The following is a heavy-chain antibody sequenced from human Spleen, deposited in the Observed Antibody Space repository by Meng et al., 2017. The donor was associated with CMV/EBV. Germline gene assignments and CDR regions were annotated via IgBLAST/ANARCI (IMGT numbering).Heavy chain of an antibody. D-gene: IGHD4-11*01. CDR2: INPSGGST. Sequence: ASVKVSCKASGYTFTNYYMHWVRQAPGQGLEWVAIINPSGGSTSYAQKFQGRVTMTRDTSTSTVYMELSSLTSEDTAVYYCARDHLVRHDYSKPHFDSWGQGTLVTVSS. CDR3: ARDHLVRHDYSKPHFDS. CDR1: GYTFTNYY. J-gene: IGHJ4*02. V-gene: IGHV1-46*01.